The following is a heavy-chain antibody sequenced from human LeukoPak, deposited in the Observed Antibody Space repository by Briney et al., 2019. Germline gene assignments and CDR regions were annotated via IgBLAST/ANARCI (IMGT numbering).Heavy chain of an antibody. CDR1: GFNVSRNY. CDR3: AKVLRSSMEIDY. CDR2: ISGSGGST. J-gene: IGHJ4*02. V-gene: IGHV3-23*01. D-gene: IGHD6-19*01. Sequence: PGGSLRLSCAASGFNVSRNYMSWVRQAPGKGLEWVSAISGSGGSTYYADSVKGRFTISRDNSKNTLYLQMNSLRAEDTAVYYCAKVLRSSMEIDYWGQGTLVTVSS.